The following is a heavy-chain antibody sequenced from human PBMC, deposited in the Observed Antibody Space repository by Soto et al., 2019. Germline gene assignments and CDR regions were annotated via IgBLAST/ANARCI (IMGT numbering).Heavy chain of an antibody. Sequence: QVLLMQSGAEVKKPGSSVNVSCTSSGGPFSSDGISWVRQVPGQGLEWLGGIIPLFGTPSYARKFQDRLTISADESTTTAYMELSSLTSEDTAMYFCARDGTIQMANFDFWGQGTLVTVSS. V-gene: IGHV1-69*01. J-gene: IGHJ4*02. D-gene: IGHD1-1*01. CDR2: IIPLFGTP. CDR3: ARDGTIQMANFDF. CDR1: GGPFSSDG.